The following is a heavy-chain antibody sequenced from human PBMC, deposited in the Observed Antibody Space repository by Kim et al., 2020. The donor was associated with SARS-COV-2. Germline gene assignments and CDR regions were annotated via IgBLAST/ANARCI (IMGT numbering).Heavy chain of an antibody. V-gene: IGHV4-31*03. CDR1: GGSISSDGYY. CDR2: IYYSGST. Sequence: SETLSLTCTVSGGSISSDGYYWSWIRQHPGKGLEWIGYIYYSGSTYYNPSLKSRVTISVDTSKNQFSLKLSSVTAADTAVYYCARDKRVRGGISVVDALDSWGLATPVTVS. CDR3: ARDKRVRGGISVVDALDS. D-gene: IGHD3-10*02. J-gene: IGHJ3*02.